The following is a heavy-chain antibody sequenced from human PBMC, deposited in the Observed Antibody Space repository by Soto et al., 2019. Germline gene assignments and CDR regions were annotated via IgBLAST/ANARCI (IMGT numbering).Heavy chain of an antibody. Sequence: SETLSLTCAVSGDSISSSNWWNWVRQPPGRGLEWIGEIHHSGSTNYNPSLKSRVTISVDKSKNQFSLKLNSVTAADTAVYYCARVRQYCSRSSSYFRQEYFDYWGRGTLVTVSS. D-gene: IGHD2-2*01. CDR3: ARVRQYCSRSSSYFRQEYFDY. V-gene: IGHV4-4*02. J-gene: IGHJ4*02. CDR1: GDSISSSNW. CDR2: IHHSGST.